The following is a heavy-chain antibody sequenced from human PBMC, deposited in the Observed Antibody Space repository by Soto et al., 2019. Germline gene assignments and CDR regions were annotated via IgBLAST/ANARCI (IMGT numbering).Heavy chain of an antibody. CDR1: GGTFSSYA. CDR3: AASSGWYGDWFDP. CDR2: IIPIFGTA. V-gene: IGHV1-69*06. D-gene: IGHD6-19*01. J-gene: IGHJ5*02. Sequence: GASVKVSCKASGGTFSSYAISWVRQAPGQGLEWMGGIIPIFGTANYAQKFQGRVTITADKSTSTAYMELSSLRSEDTAVYYCAASSGWYGDWFDPWGQGTLVTVSS.